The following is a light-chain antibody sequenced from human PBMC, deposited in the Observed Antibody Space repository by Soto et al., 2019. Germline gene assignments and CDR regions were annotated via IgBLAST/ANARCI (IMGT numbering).Light chain of an antibody. CDR1: QSISTH. J-gene: IGKJ4*01. Sequence: DIQMTQSPSSLSVSVGDRVTITCRASQSISTHLNWYQQKPGKAPKLLIYGASSLQSGVPSRFGGSGSGTDFTLTISSLQPEDFATYYCQQSHRTPLTFGGGTKVEIK. CDR2: GAS. CDR3: QQSHRTPLT. V-gene: IGKV1-39*01.